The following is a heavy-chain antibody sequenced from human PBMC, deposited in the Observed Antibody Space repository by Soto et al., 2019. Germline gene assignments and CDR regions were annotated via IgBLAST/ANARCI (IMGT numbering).Heavy chain of an antibody. D-gene: IGHD6-6*01. CDR3: ARYLTQLWYFDY. V-gene: IGHV4-61*01. CDR2: IHYSGTT. CDR1: GGSVSSGSYY. J-gene: IGHJ4*02. Sequence: PSETLSLTCTVSGGSVSSGSYYWSWIRQPPGKGLEWIGYIHYSGTTHYNPSLKSRVTISVDTSKNQFSLKLSSVTAADTAVYYCARYLTQLWYFDYWGQGTLVTVSS.